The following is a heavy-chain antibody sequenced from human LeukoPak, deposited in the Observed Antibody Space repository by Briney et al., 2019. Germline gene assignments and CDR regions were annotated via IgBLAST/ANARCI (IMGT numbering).Heavy chain of an antibody. D-gene: IGHD5-12*01. Sequence: GGSLRLSCAASGLTFSSYSMNWVRQAPGKGLEWVSSISSSSSYIYYADSVKGRFTISRDNSKNTLYLQMNSLRAEDTAVYYCARDDIVATSFDYWGQGTLVTVSS. CDR1: GLTFSSYS. CDR2: ISSSSSYI. J-gene: IGHJ4*02. CDR3: ARDDIVATSFDY. V-gene: IGHV3-21*01.